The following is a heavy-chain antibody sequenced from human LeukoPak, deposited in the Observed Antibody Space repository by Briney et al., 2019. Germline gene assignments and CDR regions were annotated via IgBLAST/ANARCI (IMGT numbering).Heavy chain of an antibody. CDR3: ARVGARLGAFDI. V-gene: IGHV3-74*01. CDR2: IKSDGSTT. Sequence: GGSLRLSCAASGFTLSSYWMHWVRQAPGKGLVWVSRIKSDGSTTTYADSVKGRFTISRDNAKNTLYLQMNSLRAEDTAVYYCARVGARLGAFDIWGQGTMVTVSS. D-gene: IGHD6-25*01. J-gene: IGHJ3*02. CDR1: GFTLSSYW.